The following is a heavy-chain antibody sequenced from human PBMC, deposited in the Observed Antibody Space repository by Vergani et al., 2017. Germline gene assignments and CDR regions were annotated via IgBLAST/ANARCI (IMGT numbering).Heavy chain of an antibody. D-gene: IGHD3-16*01. V-gene: IGHV1-18*04. J-gene: IGHJ4*02. CDR1: GYTFTSYY. Sequence: QVQLVQSGAEVKKPGASVKVSCKASGYTFTSYYMHWVRQAPGQGLEWMGWISAYNGNTNYAQKLQGRVTMTTDTSTSTAYMELRSLRSDDTAVYYCARDRPTSKVMSYXFDYWGQGTLVTVSS. CDR3: ARDRPTSKVMSYXFDY. CDR2: ISAYNGNT.